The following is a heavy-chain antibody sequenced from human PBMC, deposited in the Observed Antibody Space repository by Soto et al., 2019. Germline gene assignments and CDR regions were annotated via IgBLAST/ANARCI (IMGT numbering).Heavy chain of an antibody. J-gene: IGHJ4*02. V-gene: IGHV3-53*01. CDR2: VHGGGST. CDR1: GFTVSNNH. CDR3: AGRLTTAASLDY. D-gene: IGHD3-16*01. Sequence: VQLVESGGGLIQPGGSLRLSCAASGFTVSNNHMTWVRQAAGKGLELVSFVHGGGSTSYADSVKGRFIISRDNSKNTLYLQMDSLRAEDTAIYYCAGRLTTAASLDYGGRGTLVTVSS.